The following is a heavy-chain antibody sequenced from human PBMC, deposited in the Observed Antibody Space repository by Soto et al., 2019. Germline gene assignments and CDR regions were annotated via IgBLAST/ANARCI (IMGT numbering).Heavy chain of an antibody. CDR1: GGSFSGYY. D-gene: IGHD2-2*01. CDR3: ARAKRRGYCSSTSCPGGYYFDY. J-gene: IGHJ4*02. V-gene: IGHV4-34*01. CDR2: INHSGST. Sequence: SETLSLTCAVYGGSFSGYYWSWIRQPPGKGLEWIGEINHSGSTNYNPSLKSRVTISVDTSKNQFSLKLSSVTAADTAVYYCARAKRRGYCSSTSCPGGYYFDYWGQGTLVTVSS.